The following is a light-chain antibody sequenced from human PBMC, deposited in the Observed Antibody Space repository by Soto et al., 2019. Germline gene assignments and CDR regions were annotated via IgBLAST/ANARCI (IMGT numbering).Light chain of an antibody. Sequence: QSALTQPPSVSGSPGQSVTISCTVTSSDVGDYEHVSWYQQAPGTAPKLIIFDVTNRPSGVPDRLSGSKSGNTPSLTIFGLQAEDEADYYCSLYTSSSTWVCGVGTKVPVL. CDR1: SSDVGDYEH. CDR2: DVT. J-gene: IGLJ3*02. V-gene: IGLV2-18*01. CDR3: SLYTSSSTWV.